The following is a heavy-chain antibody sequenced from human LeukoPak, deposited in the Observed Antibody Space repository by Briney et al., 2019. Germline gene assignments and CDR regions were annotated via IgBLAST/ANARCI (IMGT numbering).Heavy chain of an antibody. D-gene: IGHD4-17*01. CDR3: TTDGSGAVTSYYYGMDV. CDR2: IKSKTDGGTT. V-gene: IGHV3-15*01. CDR1: GFAFSNAW. Sequence: GGSLRLSCAASGFAFSNAWMIWVRQAPGKGLEWVGRIKSKTDGGTTDYAAPVKGRFTISRDDSKNTLYLQMNSLKTEDTAVYYCTTDGSGAVTSYYYGMDVWGQGTTVTVSS. J-gene: IGHJ6*02.